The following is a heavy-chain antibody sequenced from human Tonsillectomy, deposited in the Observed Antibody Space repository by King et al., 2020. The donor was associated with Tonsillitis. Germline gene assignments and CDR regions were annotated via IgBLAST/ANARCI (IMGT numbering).Heavy chain of an antibody. CDR2: ISYDGSTT. CDR3: AKDGHNSTYYYYNYYIHT. J-gene: IGHJ6*03. D-gene: IGHD2/OR15-2a*01. V-gene: IGHV3-30*18. Sequence: QLVQSGGGVVQPGRSLRLSCAASGFKFSSYGMHWVRQAPGKGLVWGAVISYDGSTTYYADSVKGRFTISRDNSRNTLCLQMNSLRAEDTAVYYCAKDGHNSTYYYYNYYIHTWTNGTTVTVS. CDR1: GFKFSSYG.